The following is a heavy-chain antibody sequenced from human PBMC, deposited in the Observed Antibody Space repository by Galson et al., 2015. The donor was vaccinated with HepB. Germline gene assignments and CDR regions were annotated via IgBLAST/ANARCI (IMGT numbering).Heavy chain of an antibody. CDR1: GFTFSGSA. V-gene: IGHV3-73*01. J-gene: IGHJ6*03. Sequence: SLRLSCAASGFTFSGSAMHWVRQASGKGLEWVGRIRSKANSYATAYAASVKGRFTISRDDSKNTAYLQMNSLKTEDTAVYYCTCIVGATSDVYYYYYMDVWGKGTTVTVSS. CDR2: IRSKANSYAT. CDR3: TCIVGATSDVYYYYYMDV. D-gene: IGHD1-26*01.